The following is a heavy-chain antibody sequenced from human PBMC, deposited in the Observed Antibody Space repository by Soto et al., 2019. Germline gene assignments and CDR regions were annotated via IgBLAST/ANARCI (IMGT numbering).Heavy chain of an antibody. Sequence: VSCKASGDTFSDYTISWVRQAPGQGLEWMGGIVPIFGKPTYTQKFQGRVTITADESTTTAYMELSSLRSEDTAVYYCARGKDGSDYYFDSWGQGTLVTVSS. CDR2: IVPIFGKP. J-gene: IGHJ4*02. V-gene: IGHV1-69*01. CDR1: GDTFSDYT. D-gene: IGHD3-22*01. CDR3: ARGKDGSDYYFDS.